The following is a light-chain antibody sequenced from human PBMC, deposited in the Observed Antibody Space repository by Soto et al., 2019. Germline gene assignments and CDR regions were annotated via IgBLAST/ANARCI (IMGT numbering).Light chain of an antibody. CDR2: DVS. V-gene: IGLV2-14*03. Sequence: QSALTQPASVSGSPGQSITISCTGTSSDVGTYEYVSWYQHHPGKAPKLMIYDVSNRPSGVSDRFSGSKSGNTASLTISGLQDEDEADYYCSSDASNGDVLFGGGTKLTVL. J-gene: IGLJ2*01. CDR3: SSDASNGDVL. CDR1: SSDVGTYEY.